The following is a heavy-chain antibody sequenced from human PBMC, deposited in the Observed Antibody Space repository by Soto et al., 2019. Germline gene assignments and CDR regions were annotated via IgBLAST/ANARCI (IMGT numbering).Heavy chain of an antibody. D-gene: IGHD5-12*01. V-gene: IGHV3-48*01. J-gene: IGHJ5*02. Sequence: PGGSLRLSCAASGFTFSSYSMNWVRQAPGKGLEWVSYISSSSSTIYYADSVKGRFTISRDNAKNSLYLQMNSLRAEDTAVYYCARGEGYGYNSDNWFDPWGQGTLVTVSS. CDR1: GFTFSSYS. CDR2: ISSSSSTI. CDR3: ARGEGYGYNSDNWFDP.